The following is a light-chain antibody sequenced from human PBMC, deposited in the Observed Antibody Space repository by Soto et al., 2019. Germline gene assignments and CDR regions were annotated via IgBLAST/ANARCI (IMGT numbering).Light chain of an antibody. CDR1: SSDVGSYNL. CDR2: EGS. CDR3: CSYACSSTWL. V-gene: IGLV2-23*01. Sequence: QSALTQPASGSGSPGQSITISCTGTSSDVGSYNLVSWYQQHPGKAPKLMMYEGSKRPSGVSNRFSGSKSGNTASLTISGLQAEDEADYYCCSYACSSTWLFGGGTKLTVL. J-gene: IGLJ2*01.